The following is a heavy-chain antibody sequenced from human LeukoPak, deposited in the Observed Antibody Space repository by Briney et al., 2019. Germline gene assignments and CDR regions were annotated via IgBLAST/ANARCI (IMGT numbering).Heavy chain of an antibody. Sequence: ASVKVSCKASGYTLTGYHMHWVRQAPGQGLEWMGWINPNSGGTNYAQKFQGRVTMTRDTSISTAYMELSRLRSDDTAVYYCARESTSLRSWFDPWGQGTLVTVSS. CDR2: INPNSGGT. V-gene: IGHV1-2*02. J-gene: IGHJ5*02. CDR1: GYTLTGYH. D-gene: IGHD2-2*01. CDR3: ARESTSLRSWFDP.